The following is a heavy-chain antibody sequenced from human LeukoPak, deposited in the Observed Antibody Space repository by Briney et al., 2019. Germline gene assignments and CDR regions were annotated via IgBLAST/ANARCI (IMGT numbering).Heavy chain of an antibody. V-gene: IGHV3-21*04. CDR2: ISSSSSYI. D-gene: IGHD6-13*01. CDR1: GFTFSSYS. J-gene: IGHJ5*02. Sequence: PGGSLRLSCAASGFTFSSYSMNWVRQAPGKGLEWVSSISSSSSYIYYADSVKGRFTISRDNAKNSLYLQMNSLRAEDTAVYYCAKGPRSSWSLNWFDPWGQGTLVTVSS. CDR3: AKGPRSSWSLNWFDP.